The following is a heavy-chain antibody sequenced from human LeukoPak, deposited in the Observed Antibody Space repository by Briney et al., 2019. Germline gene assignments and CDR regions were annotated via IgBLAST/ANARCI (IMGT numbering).Heavy chain of an antibody. CDR1: GFNFNAFF. V-gene: IGHV3-11*01. CDR2: ISARSDTI. D-gene: IGHD1-7*01. J-gene: IGHJ4*02. Sequence: GGSLRLSCAASGFNFNAFFMNWVRQAPGKGLEWVSYISARSDTIFYADSVKGRFPVSRDNAKNLVYLQMSSLRAEDTALYYCARDDPSEELSLWGQGTLVTVSA. CDR3: ARDDPSEELSL.